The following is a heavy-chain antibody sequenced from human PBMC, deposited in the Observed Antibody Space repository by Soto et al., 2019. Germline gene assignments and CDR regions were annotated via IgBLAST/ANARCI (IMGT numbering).Heavy chain of an antibody. Sequence: QVQLQESGPGLLKPSQTLSLTCTVSGGSISSGDYYWSWIRQHPGKGLEWIGYIYYSGSTYYNPSLKGRVTISVDTSKNQFSLKLSSVTAADTAVYYCARGPGSGWYDYWGQEPWSPSPQ. V-gene: IGHV4-31*03. J-gene: IGHJ5*01. CDR2: IYYSGST. CDR3: ARGPGSGWYDY. CDR1: GGSISSGDYY. D-gene: IGHD6-19*01.